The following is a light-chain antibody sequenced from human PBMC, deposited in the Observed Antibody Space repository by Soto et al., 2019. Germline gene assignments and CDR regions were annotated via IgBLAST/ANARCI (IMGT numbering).Light chain of an antibody. J-gene: IGKJ3*01. CDR3: QQRSNWAFT. Sequence: TQCVSPGERDTLSRRASQSVSDKLAWYQQKPGQAPRPLIYDASNRATGIPARFSGSGSGTDFTLTISSLEPEDFAVYYCQQRSNWAFTFGPGTKVDIK. V-gene: IGKV3-11*01. CDR2: DAS. CDR1: QSVSDK.